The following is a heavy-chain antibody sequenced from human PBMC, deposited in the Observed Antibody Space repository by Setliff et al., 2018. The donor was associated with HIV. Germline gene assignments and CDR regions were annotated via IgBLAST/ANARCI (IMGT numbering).Heavy chain of an antibody. CDR3: ARGPPFAY. V-gene: IGHV4-4*07. CDR1: GASLQSYY. CDR2: IYYVGWS. J-gene: IGHJ4*02. Sequence: SETLSLTCSVSGASLQSYYWSWIRQPAGKGLQWIGRIYYVGWSNYNPSLESRVTVSEDTSRHQFSLKLTSVTADDTAIYYCARGPPFAYWGQGLLVTVSS.